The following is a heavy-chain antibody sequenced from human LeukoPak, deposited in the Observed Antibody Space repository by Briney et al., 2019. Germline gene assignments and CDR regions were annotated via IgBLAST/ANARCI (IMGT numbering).Heavy chain of an antibody. J-gene: IGHJ6*02. D-gene: IGHD4-23*01. CDR3: SKGSFGGYGMDV. V-gene: IGHV3-43*02. CDR2: ISGDGGTT. CDR1: GFTFDDYA. Sequence: PGGSLRLSCAASGFTFDDYAMHWVRQAPGKGLEWVSLISGDGGTTYYADSVRGRFTVSRANSKNSLYLQMNSLRTDDTALYYCSKGSFGGYGMDVRGRGTTVTVSS.